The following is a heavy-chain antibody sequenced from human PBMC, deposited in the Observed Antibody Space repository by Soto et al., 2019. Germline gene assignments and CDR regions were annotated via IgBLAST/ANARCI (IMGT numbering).Heavy chain of an antibody. CDR1: GYNFTTYW. CDR3: ARNYDSSGYYYGLFDY. J-gene: IGHJ4*02. Sequence: GESLKISCKGSGYNFTTYWIAWVRQMPGKGLEWMGIIYPGDSNTRYSPSFQGQVTISADKSISTAYLQWSSLKASDTAMYYCARNYDSSGYYYGLFDYWGQGTLVTVSS. V-gene: IGHV5-51*01. D-gene: IGHD3-22*01. CDR2: IYPGDSNT.